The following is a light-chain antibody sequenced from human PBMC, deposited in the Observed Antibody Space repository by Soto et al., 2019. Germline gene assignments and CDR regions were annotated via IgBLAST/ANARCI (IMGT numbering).Light chain of an antibody. Sequence: QSVLTEPASVSESPGQSIGISCPGTSSDVGGYDYVSWYQQHPGKAPKLMICDVRQPPSGVPDRFSGSKSGNTASLTISGLQAEDEADYFCCSYAGGYTHYVFGTGTKVTVL. CDR1: SSDVGGYDY. V-gene: IGLV2-11*01. CDR2: DVR. J-gene: IGLJ1*01. CDR3: CSYAGGYTHYV.